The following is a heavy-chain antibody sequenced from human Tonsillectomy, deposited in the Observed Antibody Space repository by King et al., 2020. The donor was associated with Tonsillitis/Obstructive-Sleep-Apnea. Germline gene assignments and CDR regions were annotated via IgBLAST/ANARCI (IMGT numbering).Heavy chain of an antibody. Sequence: QLQESGPGLVKPSETLSLTCTVSGGSISSSSYYWGWIRQPPGKGLEWIGSIYYSGSTYYNPSLKSRVTLSVDTSKNQFSLKLSSVTAADTAVYYCASGVLRGYSYGYGYWGQGTLVTVSS. CDR1: GGSISSSSYY. CDR3: ASGVLRGYSYGYGY. V-gene: IGHV4-39*01. D-gene: IGHD5-18*01. J-gene: IGHJ4*02. CDR2: IYYSGST.